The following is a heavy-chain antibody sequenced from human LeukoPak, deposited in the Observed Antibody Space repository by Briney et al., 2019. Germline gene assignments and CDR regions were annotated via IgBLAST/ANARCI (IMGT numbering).Heavy chain of an antibody. J-gene: IGHJ4*02. V-gene: IGHV3-53*01. CDR1: GFTVKNNY. D-gene: IGHD2-15*01. Sequence: GGSLRLSCGASGFTVKNNYMNWVRQAPGKGLEWVSGIYGDGSTYYTKSVKGRFTISRDSSKNTLYLQMNRLRADDTAVYYCAIGSYCSGGSCYPLFDYWGRGTLVTVSS. CDR2: IYGDGST. CDR3: AIGSYCSGGSCYPLFDY.